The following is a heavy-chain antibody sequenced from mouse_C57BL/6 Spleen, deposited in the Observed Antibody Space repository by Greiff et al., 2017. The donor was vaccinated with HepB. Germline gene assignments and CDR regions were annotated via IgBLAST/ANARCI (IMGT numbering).Heavy chain of an antibody. CDR1: GYTFTDYN. J-gene: IGHJ3*01. V-gene: IGHV1-18*01. Sequence: VQLKQSGPELVKPGASVKIPCKASGYTFTDYNMDWVKQSHGKSLEWIGDINPNNGGTIYNQKFKGKATLTVDKSSSTAYMELRSLTSEDTAVYYCARRDYYGSRGAYWGQGTLVTVSA. D-gene: IGHD1-1*01. CDR2: INPNNGGT. CDR3: ARRDYYGSRGAY.